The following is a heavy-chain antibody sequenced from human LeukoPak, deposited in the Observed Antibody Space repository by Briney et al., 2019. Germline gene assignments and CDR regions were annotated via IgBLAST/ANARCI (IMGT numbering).Heavy chain of an antibody. Sequence: PGGSLRLSCAASGFTFSNYAMSWVRQAPGKGLEWVSTISSSGGTTYYEDSVKGRFTISRDNSKNTYLQMNSLRAEDTAVYYCAKDRVVQWLVTTPPFDYWGQGTLVTVSS. CDR2: ISSSGGTT. CDR1: GFTFSNYA. CDR3: AKDRVVQWLVTTPPFDY. V-gene: IGHV3-23*01. D-gene: IGHD6-19*01. J-gene: IGHJ4*02.